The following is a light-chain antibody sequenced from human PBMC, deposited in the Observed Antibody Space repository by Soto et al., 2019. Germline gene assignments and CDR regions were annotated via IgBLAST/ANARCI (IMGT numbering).Light chain of an antibody. CDR2: EVS. J-gene: IGLJ1*01. V-gene: IGLV2-14*02. CDR3: SSYTSISTYV. Sequence: QSALTQPASVSGSPGQSITISCTGTSGDVGSYNLVSWYQQHPGKAPKLMIYEVSKRPSGVSNRFSGSKSGNTASLTISGLQAEDEAEYYCSSYTSISTYVFGTGTKVTVL. CDR1: SGDVGSYNL.